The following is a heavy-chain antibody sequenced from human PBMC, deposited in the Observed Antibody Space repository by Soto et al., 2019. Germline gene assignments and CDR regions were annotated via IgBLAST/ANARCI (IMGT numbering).Heavy chain of an antibody. J-gene: IGHJ6*02. CDR1: GGSISSGGYY. CDR2: IYYSGST. CDR3: ARDRQYDILHYYYGMDV. V-gene: IGHV4-31*03. Sequence: PSETLSLTCTVSGGSISSGGYYWSWIRQHPGKGLEWIGYIYYSGSTYYNPSLKSRVTISVDTSKNQFSLKLSSVTAADTAVYYCARDRQYDILHYYYGMDVWGQGTTVTVSS. D-gene: IGHD3-9*01.